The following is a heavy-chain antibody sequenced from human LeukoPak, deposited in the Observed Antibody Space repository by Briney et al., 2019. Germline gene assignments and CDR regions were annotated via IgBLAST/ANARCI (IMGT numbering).Heavy chain of an antibody. Sequence: ASVTVSCKASGYTFTGCYIHWVRQAPGQGLEWMGWINPNSVGRNYAQKFQGRVTMTRDTSISTAYMELRSLRSDDTAVYYCARQGAHAFDIWGQGTMVTVSS. J-gene: IGHJ3*02. D-gene: IGHD4/OR15-4a*01. CDR2: INPNSVGR. CDR3: ARQGAHAFDI. CDR1: GYTFTGCY. V-gene: IGHV1-2*02.